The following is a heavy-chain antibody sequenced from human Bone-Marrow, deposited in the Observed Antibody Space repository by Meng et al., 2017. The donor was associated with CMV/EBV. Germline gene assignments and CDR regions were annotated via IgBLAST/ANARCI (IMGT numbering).Heavy chain of an antibody. CDR3: ARQGPMGDYGGNSGPFLFDY. Sequence: GESLKISCAASGFTFSSYSMNWVRQAPGKGLEWVSYISSSSSYIYYADSVKGRFTISRDNAKNSLYLQMNSLRAEDTAVYYCARQGPMGDYGGNSGPFLFDYWGQGTLVTVSS. V-gene: IGHV3-21*01. D-gene: IGHD4-23*01. J-gene: IGHJ4*02. CDR1: GFTFSSYS. CDR2: ISSSSSYI.